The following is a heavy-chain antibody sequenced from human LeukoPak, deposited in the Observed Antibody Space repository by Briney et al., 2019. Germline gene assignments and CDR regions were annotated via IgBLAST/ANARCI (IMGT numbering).Heavy chain of an antibody. V-gene: IGHV4-34*01. CDR2: INHSGST. CDR3: ARGRLRSGAFDI. D-gene: IGHD3-16*01. J-gene: IGHJ3*02. CDR1: GGSFSGYY. Sequence: PSETLSLTCAVYGGSFSGYYWSWIRQPPGKGLEWIGEINHSGSTNYNPSLKSRVTISVDTSKNQFSLKLSSVTAADTAVYYCARGRLRSGAFDIWGQGTMVTVSS.